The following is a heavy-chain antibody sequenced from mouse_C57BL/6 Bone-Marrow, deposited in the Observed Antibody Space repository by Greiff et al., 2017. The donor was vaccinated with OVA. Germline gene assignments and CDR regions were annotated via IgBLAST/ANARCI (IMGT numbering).Heavy chain of an antibody. CDR3: ARESFLYAMDY. V-gene: IGHV14-2*01. Sequence: EVQRVESGAELVKPGASVKLSCTASGFNIKDYYMHWVKQRTEQGLEWIGRIDPEDGETKYAPNFQGKATITADTSSNTAYLQLSSLTSEDTAVYYCARESFLYAMDYWGQGTSVTVSA. CDR1: GFNIKDYY. J-gene: IGHJ4*01. D-gene: IGHD6-2*01. CDR2: IDPEDGET.